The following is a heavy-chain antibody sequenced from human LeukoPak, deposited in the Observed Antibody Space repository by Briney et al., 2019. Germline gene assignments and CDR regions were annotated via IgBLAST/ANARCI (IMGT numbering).Heavy chain of an antibody. J-gene: IGHJ4*02. CDR2: INGVSSHI. V-gene: IGHV3-21*06. Sequence: GGSLRLSCAASGFIFSGSAMNWVRQAPGKGLEWVSSINGVSSHIYYADSVKGRFTIYRDNAKNSLYLQMNSLRAEDTAVYYCAKFPGPYCSSTSCSRYFDYWGQGTLVTVSS. D-gene: IGHD2-2*01. CDR3: AKFPGPYCSSTSCSRYFDY. CDR1: GFIFSGSA.